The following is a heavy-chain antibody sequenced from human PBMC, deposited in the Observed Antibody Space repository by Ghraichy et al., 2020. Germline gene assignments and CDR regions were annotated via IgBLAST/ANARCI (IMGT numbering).Heavy chain of an antibody. V-gene: IGHV3-23*01. D-gene: IGHD1-1*01. Sequence: GESLNISCAASGFTFSSYAMSWVRQAPGKGLEWVSAISGSGGSTYYADSVKGRFTISRDNSKNTLHLQMNSLRAEDTAVYYCAKVNWSGPWDYWGQGTLVTVSS. CDR3: AKVNWSGPWDY. CDR2: ISGSGGST. CDR1: GFTFSSYA. J-gene: IGHJ4*02.